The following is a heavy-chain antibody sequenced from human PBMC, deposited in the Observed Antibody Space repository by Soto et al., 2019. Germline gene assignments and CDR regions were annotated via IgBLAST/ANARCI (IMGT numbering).Heavy chain of an antibody. V-gene: IGHV4-4*02. CDR3: ATQGFYRMGV. D-gene: IGHD2-15*01. Sequence: QVQLQESGPGLVQPSGTLSLTCAVSGDSITGDNWWSWVRQPPGKGLEWIGEFHNSGATNYNPSLTIPVTISVHASKIQLTLKLNSVTAADTAMFYCATQGFYRMGVWGRGTTVTVSS. CDR2: FHNSGAT. J-gene: IGHJ6*02. CDR1: GDSITGDNW.